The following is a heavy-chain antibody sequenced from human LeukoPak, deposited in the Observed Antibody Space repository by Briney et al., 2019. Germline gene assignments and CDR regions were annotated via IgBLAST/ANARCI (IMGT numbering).Heavy chain of an antibody. V-gene: IGHV4-4*02. CDR2: IYYSGST. D-gene: IGHD2-2*01. CDR3: ARDPVVPAAMLGGTAGVPPYFDY. J-gene: IGHJ4*02. Sequence: SGTLSLTCAVSGGSISSSNWWSWVRQPPGKGLEWIGYIYYSGSTYYNPSLKSRVTISVDTSKNQFSLKLSSVTAADTAVYYCARDPVVPAAMLGGTAGVPPYFDYWGQGTLVTVSS. CDR1: GGSISSSNW.